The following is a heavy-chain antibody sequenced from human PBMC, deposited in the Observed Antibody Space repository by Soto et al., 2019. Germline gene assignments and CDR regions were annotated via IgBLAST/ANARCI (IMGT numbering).Heavy chain of an antibody. CDR3: ARRHSTAWYFDY. CDR2: IYPGASDS. D-gene: IGHD6-19*01. V-gene: IGHV5-51*01. CDR1: GYSFISYW. J-gene: IGHJ4*02. Sequence: PGESLKISCKGSGYSFISYWIGWVRQMPGKGLEWMGPIYPGASDSRYSPSCQGQVTISSDKSTGTAYLQLSSLKATDTAIYYCARRHSTAWYFDYWGQGTLVTVSS.